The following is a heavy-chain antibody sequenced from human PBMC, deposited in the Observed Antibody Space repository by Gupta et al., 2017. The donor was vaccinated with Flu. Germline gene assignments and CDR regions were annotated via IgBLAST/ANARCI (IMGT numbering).Heavy chain of an antibody. CDR3: TTDSPFISGSGGSYFDY. J-gene: IGHJ4*01. D-gene: IGHD3-10*01. CDR2: IKTKPEGATT. V-gene: IGHV3-15*01. Sequence: VGRIKTKPEGATTDYAAPVKGRFTISRDDSEDTLYLQMNSLKVEDTAVYYCTTDSPFISGSGGSYFDYWGHGTLVTVSS.